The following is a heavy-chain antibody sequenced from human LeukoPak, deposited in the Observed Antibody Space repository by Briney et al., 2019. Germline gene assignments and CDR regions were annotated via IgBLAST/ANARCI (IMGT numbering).Heavy chain of an antibody. J-gene: IGHJ4*02. V-gene: IGHV4-34*01. CDR2: IDHSGST. D-gene: IGHD5-12*01. Sequence: SETLSLTCAVYGGSFSGYYWSWIRQPPGMGLEWIGEIDHSGSTNYNPSLKSRVTISVDTSKNQFSLKLSSVTAADTAVYYCARAPVIDSGYDYWGQGTLVTVSS. CDR1: GGSFSGYY. CDR3: ARAPVIDSGYDY.